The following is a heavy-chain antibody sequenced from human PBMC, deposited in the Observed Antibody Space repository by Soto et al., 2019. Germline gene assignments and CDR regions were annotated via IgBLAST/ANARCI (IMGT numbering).Heavy chain of an antibody. CDR1: GYTFTSYA. CDR2: INAGNGNT. V-gene: IGHV1-3*01. D-gene: IGHD6-13*01. J-gene: IGHJ5*02. Sequence: ASVKVSCKASGYTFTSYAMHWVRQAPGQWLEWMGWINAGNGNTKYSQKFQGRVTITRDTSASTAYMELSSLRSEDTAVYYCARTYSSRFNWFDPWGQGTLVTVSS. CDR3: ARTYSSRFNWFDP.